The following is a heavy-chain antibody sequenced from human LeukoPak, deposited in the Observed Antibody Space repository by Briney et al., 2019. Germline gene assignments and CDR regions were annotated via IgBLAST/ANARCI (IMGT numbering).Heavy chain of an antibody. V-gene: IGHV3-20*04. CDR1: GFTFDDYG. CDR3: AREGYYDSSGYYLINDAFDI. Sequence: GGSLRLSCAASGFTFDDYGMSWVRQAPGKGLEWVSGINWNGGSTGYADSVKGRFTISRDNAKNSLYLQMSSLRAEDTALYYCAREGYYDSSGYYLINDAFDIWGQGTMVTVSS. CDR2: INWNGGST. J-gene: IGHJ3*02. D-gene: IGHD3-22*01.